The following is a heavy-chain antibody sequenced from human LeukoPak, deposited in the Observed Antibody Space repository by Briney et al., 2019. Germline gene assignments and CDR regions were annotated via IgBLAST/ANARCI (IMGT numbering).Heavy chain of an antibody. J-gene: IGHJ4*02. CDR3: TKRGAYYVDY. D-gene: IGHD3-16*01. CDR1: GFTFGTSA. CDR2: ITSGDGSP. V-gene: IGHV3-23*01. Sequence: GGSLRLSCAASGFTFGTSAMSWVRQTPEKGLEWVSTITSGDGSPYYADSVKGRFTISRDNSNNMLYLQMNSLRAEDTAVYYCTKRGAYYVDYWGRXIPXTVSS.